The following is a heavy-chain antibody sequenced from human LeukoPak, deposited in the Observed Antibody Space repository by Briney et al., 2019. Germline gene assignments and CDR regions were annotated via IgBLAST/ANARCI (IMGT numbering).Heavy chain of an antibody. CDR3: AKPFGGRGHYYYYMDV. D-gene: IGHD3-10*01. Sequence: PGGSLRVSCAASGFTFCSYGMHSVRQAPGKGLEWVAFIRYDGSNKYYADSVKGRFTISRDNSKNTLYLQMNSLRAEDTAVYYCAKPFGGRGHYYYYMDVWGKGTTVTISS. V-gene: IGHV3-30*02. CDR1: GFTFCSYG. J-gene: IGHJ6*03. CDR2: IRYDGSNK.